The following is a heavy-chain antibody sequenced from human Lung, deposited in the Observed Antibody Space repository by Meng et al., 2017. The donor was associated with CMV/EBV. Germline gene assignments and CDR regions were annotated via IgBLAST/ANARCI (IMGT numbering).Heavy chain of an antibody. Sequence: SXTXSLXCSVAGGSISSTSGSWGWIRQPPGKGLEWIGSIYYSGTTYYNPSLKSRVTVSVDKSKNPLSLTLSAVTAADTAVYYCARRPPALNGNWFDPSGQGXLVTVSS. J-gene: IGHJ5*02. D-gene: IGHD2-2*01. CDR1: GGSISSTSGS. V-gene: IGHV4-39*02. CDR3: ARRPPALNGNWFDP. CDR2: IYYSGTT.